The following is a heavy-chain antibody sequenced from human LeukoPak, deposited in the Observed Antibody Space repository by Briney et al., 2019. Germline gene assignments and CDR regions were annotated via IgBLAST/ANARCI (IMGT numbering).Heavy chain of an antibody. CDR2: ISGSGGST. CDR3: AKVVGATIVRGAPFDY. D-gene: IGHD1-26*01. Sequence: GGSLRLSCAASGFTFSSYAMSWVRQAPGKGLEWVSAISGSGGSTYYADSVKGRSTISRDNSKNTLYLQMNSLRAEDTAVYYCAKVVGATIVRGAPFDYWGQGTLVTVSS. J-gene: IGHJ4*02. V-gene: IGHV3-23*01. CDR1: GFTFSSYA.